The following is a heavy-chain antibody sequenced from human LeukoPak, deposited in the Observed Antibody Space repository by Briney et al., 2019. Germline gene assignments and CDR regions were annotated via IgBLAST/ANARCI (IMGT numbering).Heavy chain of an antibody. Sequence: GGSLRLSCAASGFTFSSYAMSWVRQAPGKGLECVSAISGSGGSTYYANSVKGRFTISRDNSKNTLYLQMNSLRAEDTAVYYCAKDFDTDDYGDYTRDYWGQGTLVTVSS. V-gene: IGHV3-23*01. CDR2: ISGSGGST. D-gene: IGHD4-17*01. CDR3: AKDFDTDDYGDYTRDY. CDR1: GFTFSSYA. J-gene: IGHJ4*02.